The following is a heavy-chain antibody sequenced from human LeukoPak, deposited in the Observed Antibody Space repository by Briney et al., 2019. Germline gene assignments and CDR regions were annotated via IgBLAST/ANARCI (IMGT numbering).Heavy chain of an antibody. D-gene: IGHD3-9*01. Sequence: GGSLRLSCAASGFTFSSYGMHWVRQAPGKGLEWVAFIRNDGSNKYYADSVKGRFTISRGNSKNTLYLQMNSLRAEDTAVYYCAKGPNYDILTGWRKTYNGFDIWGQGTMVTVSS. J-gene: IGHJ3*02. CDR1: GFTFSSYG. CDR2: IRNDGSNK. V-gene: IGHV3-30*02. CDR3: AKGPNYDILTGWRKTYNGFDI.